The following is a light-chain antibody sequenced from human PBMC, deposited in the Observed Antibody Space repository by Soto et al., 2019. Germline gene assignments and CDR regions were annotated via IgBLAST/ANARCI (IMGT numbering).Light chain of an antibody. Sequence: ETVLTQSPATLSLSPGERATLSCWASQSVSSHLAWYQQKPGQAPRLLIYDTSNRATGVPARFSGSGSGTDFTLSISSLEPEDFAVYNCQQRNIWPPLYTFGQGTKLEIK. J-gene: IGKJ2*01. CDR2: DTS. CDR1: QSVSSH. V-gene: IGKV3-11*01. CDR3: QQRNIWPPLYT.